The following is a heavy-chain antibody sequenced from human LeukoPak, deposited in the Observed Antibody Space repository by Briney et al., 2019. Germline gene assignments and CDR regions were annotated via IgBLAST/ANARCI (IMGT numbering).Heavy chain of an antibody. CDR1: AYSFTSYW. J-gene: IGHJ4*02. CDR2: IYPGDSDT. V-gene: IGHV5-51*01. D-gene: IGHD3-22*01. CDR3: ARGPSDDSSGYYWALDY. Sequence: GESLQISCKGSAYSFTSYWIGWVRQMPGKGPEWMGIIYPGDSDTRYSPSFQGQVTISADKSISTAYLQWSSLKASDTAMYYCARGPSDDSSGYYWALDYWGQGTLVTVSS.